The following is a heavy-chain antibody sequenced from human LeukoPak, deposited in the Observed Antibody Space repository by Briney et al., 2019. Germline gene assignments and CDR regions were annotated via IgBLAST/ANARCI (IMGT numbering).Heavy chain of an antibody. V-gene: IGHV4-34*01. CDR1: GGSFSGYY. D-gene: IGHD3-9*01. CDR2: INHSGST. Sequence: SETLSLTCAVYGGSFSGYYWSWIRQPPGKGLEWIGEINHSGSTNYNPSLKSRVTISVDTSKNQFSLKLSSVTAADTAVYYCAREDYDILTGYYSHYWGQGTLVTVSS. J-gene: IGHJ4*02. CDR3: AREDYDILTGYYSHY.